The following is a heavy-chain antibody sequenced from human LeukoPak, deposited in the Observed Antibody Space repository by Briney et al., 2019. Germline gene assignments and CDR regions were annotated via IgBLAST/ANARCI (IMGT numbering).Heavy chain of an antibody. D-gene: IGHD5-18*01. Sequence: GGSLRLSCAASGFTFSSYGMHWVRQAPGKGLEWVAVISYDGSNKYYADSVKGRFTISRDNSKNTLYLQMNSLRAEDTAVYYCAKGSPIYSYGWAYYFDYWGQGTLVTVSS. V-gene: IGHV3-30*18. CDR3: AKGSPIYSYGWAYYFDY. CDR2: ISYDGSNK. J-gene: IGHJ4*02. CDR1: GFTFSSYG.